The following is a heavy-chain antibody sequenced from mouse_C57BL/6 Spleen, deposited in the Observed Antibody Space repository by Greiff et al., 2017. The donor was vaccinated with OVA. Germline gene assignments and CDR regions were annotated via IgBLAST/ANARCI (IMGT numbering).Heavy chain of an antibody. CDR2: IWRGGST. D-gene: IGHD4-1*01. CDR3: AKNKGTGTTYFDY. V-gene: IGHV2-5*01. CDR1: GFSLTSYG. Sequence: VQLQQSGPGLVQPSQSLSITCTVSGFSLTSYGVHWVRQSPGKGLEWLGVIWRGGSTDYNAAFMSRLSITKDNSKSQVFFKMNSLQADDTAIYYCAKNKGTGTTYFDYWGQGTTLTVSS. J-gene: IGHJ2*01.